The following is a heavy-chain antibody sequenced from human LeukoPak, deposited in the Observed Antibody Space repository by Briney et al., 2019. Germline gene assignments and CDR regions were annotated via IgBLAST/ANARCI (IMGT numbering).Heavy chain of an antibody. Sequence: GGPLRLSCSASGFPFSNYAMYWVRQATGKGLEYISAISSNGGSTYYADSVKGRFTISRDNSKNTLYLQMSSLRSEDTAVYYCVKNGVYTSGWYGGYFDYWGQGTLVTVSS. J-gene: IGHJ4*02. CDR1: GFPFSNYA. CDR2: ISSNGGST. CDR3: VKNGVYTSGWYGGYFDY. V-gene: IGHV3-64D*08. D-gene: IGHD6-19*01.